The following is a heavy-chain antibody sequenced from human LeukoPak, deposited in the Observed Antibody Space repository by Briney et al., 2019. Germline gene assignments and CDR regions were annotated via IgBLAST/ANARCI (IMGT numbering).Heavy chain of an antibody. J-gene: IGHJ5*02. CDR2: IYTSGST. V-gene: IGHV4-4*07. CDR3: ARLGITMVRGVIITGWFDP. D-gene: IGHD3-10*01. CDR1: GGSISSYY. Sequence: SETLSLTCTVSGGSISSYYWSWIRQPAGKGLEWIGRIYTSGSTNCNPSLKSRVTMSVDTSKNQFSLKLSSVTAADTAVYYCARLGITMVRGVIITGWFDPWGQGTLVTVSS.